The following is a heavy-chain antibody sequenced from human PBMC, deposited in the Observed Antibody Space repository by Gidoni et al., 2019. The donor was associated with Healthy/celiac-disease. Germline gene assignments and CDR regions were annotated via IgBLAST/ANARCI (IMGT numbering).Heavy chain of an antibody. V-gene: IGHV3-23*01. CDR1: GFTFSSYA. Sequence: EVQLLESGGGLVQPGGSLRLSCAASGFTFSSYAMSWVRQAPGKGLEWVSAISGSCGSTYYADSVKGRFTISRDKSKNTLYLQMNSLRAEDTAVYYCAKDLNDYGDPIFDYWGQGTLVTVSS. J-gene: IGHJ4*02. D-gene: IGHD4-17*01. CDR2: ISGSCGST. CDR3: AKDLNDYGDPIFDY.